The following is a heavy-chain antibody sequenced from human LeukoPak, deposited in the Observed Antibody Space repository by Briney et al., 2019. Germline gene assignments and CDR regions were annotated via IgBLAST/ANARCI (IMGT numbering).Heavy chain of an antibody. CDR2: IYYSGST. J-gene: IGHJ4*02. CDR1: GGSISSYY. D-gene: IGHD4-11*01. V-gene: IGHV4-59*01. Sequence: SETLSLTCTVSGGSISSYYWSWIRQPPGKGLEWIGYIYYSGSTNYNPSLKSRVTISVDTSKNQFSLKLSSVTAADTAVYYCASSWFNYAASFDYWGQGTLVTVSS. CDR3: ASSWFNYAASFDY.